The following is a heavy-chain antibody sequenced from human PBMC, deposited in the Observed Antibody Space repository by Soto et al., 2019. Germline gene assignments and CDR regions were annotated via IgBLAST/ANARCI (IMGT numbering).Heavy chain of an antibody. Sequence: EVQLLESGGGLVQPGGSLRLSCVASGFTFSTCAMNWVRQAPGKGLEWVSIISGSGRTTYYADSVKGRFTISRDNSKNTLFLEMNNLRAEDTAVYYCAKKYVTVNGNDYFDPWGQGTLVTVSS. D-gene: IGHD4-17*01. CDR2: ISGSGRTT. CDR1: GFTFSTCA. V-gene: IGHV3-23*01. CDR3: AKKYVTVNGNDYFDP. J-gene: IGHJ5*02.